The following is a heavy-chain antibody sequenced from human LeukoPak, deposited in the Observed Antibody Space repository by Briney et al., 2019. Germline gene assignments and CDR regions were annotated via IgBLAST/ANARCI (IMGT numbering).Heavy chain of an antibody. CDR3: ARLGSQMFIDY. V-gene: IGHV5-51*01. Sequence: GQSLKISCKGSGYSFTNYWIGWVRHLPGQGREWMGIIYPGDSDTRYSPSFQGRVTISVEKSISTAYLQWSSLKASDTAMYYCARLGSQMFIDYWGQGTLVTVSS. D-gene: IGHD1-26*01. CDR2: IYPGDSDT. J-gene: IGHJ4*02. CDR1: GYSFTNYW.